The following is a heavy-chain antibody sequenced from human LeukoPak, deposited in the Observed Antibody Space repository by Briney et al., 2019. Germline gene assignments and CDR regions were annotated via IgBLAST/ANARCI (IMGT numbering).Heavy chain of an antibody. V-gene: IGHV5-51*01. CDR1: GYSFTSYW. CDR2: IYLGDSDS. Sequence: GESLKISCKGSGYSFTSYWIGWVRQMPGKGLEWMGIIYLGDSDSRYSPSFQGQVTMSADKSISTVYLQWSSLKASDTAMYYCARGERYSSSSEYGMDVWGQGTTVTVSS. J-gene: IGHJ6*02. D-gene: IGHD6-6*01. CDR3: ARGERYSSSSEYGMDV.